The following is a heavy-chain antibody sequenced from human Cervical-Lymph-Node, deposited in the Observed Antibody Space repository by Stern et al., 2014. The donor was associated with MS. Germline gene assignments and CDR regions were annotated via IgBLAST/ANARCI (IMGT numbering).Heavy chain of an antibody. D-gene: IGHD2-2*01. Sequence: VPLVQSGPVVKKPGESLKISCKDSGYSFSSYWIAWVRQLPGPGLEWVGTIYPGDSVTRYSPSFQGQVTISADKSIATAYLQWSSLKASDTAMYYCATHDAPPYYFYGVDVWGRGTTVTVSS. CDR1: GYSFSSYW. J-gene: IGHJ6*02. V-gene: IGHV5-51*03. CDR2: IYPGDSVT. CDR3: ATHDAPPYYFYGVDV.